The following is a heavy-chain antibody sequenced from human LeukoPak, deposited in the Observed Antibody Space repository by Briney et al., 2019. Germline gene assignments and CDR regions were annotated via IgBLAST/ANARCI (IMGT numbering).Heavy chain of an antibody. CDR2: INPSGGST. V-gene: IGHV1-46*01. Sequence: ASVKVSCKASGYTFTSYYMHWVRQAPGQGLEWMGIINPSGGSTSYAQKFQGRVTMTRDTSTSTVYMELSSLRSEDTAVYYCARDYCDSRGSDGGSYWYFDLWGRGTLVTVSS. CDR1: GYTFTSYY. D-gene: IGHD3-22*01. CDR3: ARDYCDSRGSDGGSYWYFDL. J-gene: IGHJ2*01.